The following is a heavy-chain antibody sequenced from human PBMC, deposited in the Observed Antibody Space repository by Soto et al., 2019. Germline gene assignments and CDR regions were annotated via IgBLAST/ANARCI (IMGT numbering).Heavy chain of an antibody. CDR3: ASVVVVTSNDAFDI. Sequence: EVPLVESGGGLVKPGGSLRLSCAASGFTFSSYSMNWVRQAPGKGLEWVSSISSSSSYIYYADSVKGRFTISRDNAKNSLYLQMNSLRAEDTAVYYCASVVVVTSNDAFDIWGQGTMVTVSS. D-gene: IGHD3-22*01. CDR2: ISSSSSYI. J-gene: IGHJ3*02. V-gene: IGHV3-21*01. CDR1: GFTFSSYS.